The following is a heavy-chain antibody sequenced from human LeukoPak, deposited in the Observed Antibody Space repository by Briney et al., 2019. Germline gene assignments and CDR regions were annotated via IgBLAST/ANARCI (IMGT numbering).Heavy chain of an antibody. CDR2: IYYSGST. Sequence: PSETLSLTCTVSGGSISSYYWSWIRQPPGKGLEWIGYIYYSGSTNYNPSLKSRVTISVDTSKNQFSLKLSSVTAADTAVYYCARGGSWYSYYYYYMDVWGKGTTVAISS. J-gene: IGHJ6*03. D-gene: IGHD6-13*01. CDR3: ARGGSWYSYYYYYMDV. V-gene: IGHV4-59*01. CDR1: GGSISSYY.